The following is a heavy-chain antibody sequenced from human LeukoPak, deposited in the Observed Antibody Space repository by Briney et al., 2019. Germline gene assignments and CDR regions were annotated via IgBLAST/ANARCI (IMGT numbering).Heavy chain of an antibody. CDR1: GGSISSGSYY. J-gene: IGHJ4*02. V-gene: IGHV4-61*02. Sequence: SETLSLACTVSGGSISSGSYYWSWIRQPAGKGLEWIGRIYTSGSTNYNPSLKSRVTMSVDTSKNQFSLKLSSVTAADTAVYYCARAGAGNHFDYWGQGTLVTVSS. CDR3: ARAGAGNHFDY. D-gene: IGHD6-19*01. CDR2: IYTSGST.